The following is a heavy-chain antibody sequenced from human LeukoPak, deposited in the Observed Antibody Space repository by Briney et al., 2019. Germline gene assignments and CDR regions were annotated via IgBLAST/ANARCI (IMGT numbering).Heavy chain of an antibody. CDR3: AKSIPAIAVAVSTRQ. J-gene: IGHJ4*02. CDR1: GFTFSGYG. CDR2: IRYDGDNK. D-gene: IGHD6-19*01. Sequence: GGSLRLSCVASGFTFSGYGMHWVRQAPGKGLEWVAFIRYDGDNKYYADSVKGRFTISRDNSKNTLYLQMNSLRAEDTAVYYCAKSIPAIAVAVSTRQWGQGTLVTVSS. V-gene: IGHV3-30*02.